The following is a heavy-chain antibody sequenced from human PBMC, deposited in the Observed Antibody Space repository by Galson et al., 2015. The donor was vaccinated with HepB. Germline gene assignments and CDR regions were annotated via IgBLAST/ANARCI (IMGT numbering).Heavy chain of an antibody. CDR1: GFTFSNYW. J-gene: IGHJ4*02. Sequence: SLRLSCAASGFTFSNYWMSWVRQAPGKGLEWVANIKQDGSEKYYVDSVKGRFTISRDNAKNSLYLQMNSLRAEDTAVYYCARDKSGSGWYSMGNDYWGQGTLVTVSS. CDR2: IKQDGSEK. D-gene: IGHD6-19*01. CDR3: ARDKSGSGWYSMGNDY. V-gene: IGHV3-7*03.